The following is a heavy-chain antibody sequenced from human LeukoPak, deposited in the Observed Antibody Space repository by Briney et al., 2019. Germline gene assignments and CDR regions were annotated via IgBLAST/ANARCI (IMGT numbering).Heavy chain of an antibody. CDR3: ARVYSGWYLDAFDI. J-gene: IGHJ3*02. CDR1: GFTFSSYW. CDR2: TKQDGSEK. Sequence: GGSLRLSCAASGFTFSSYWMSWVRQAPGKGLEWVANTKQDGSEKYYVDSVKGRFTISRDNAKNSLYLQMNSLRAEDTAVYYCARVYSGWYLDAFDIWGQGTMVTVSS. D-gene: IGHD6-19*01. V-gene: IGHV3-7*01.